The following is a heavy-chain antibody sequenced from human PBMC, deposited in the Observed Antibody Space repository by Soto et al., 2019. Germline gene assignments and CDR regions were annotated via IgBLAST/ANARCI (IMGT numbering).Heavy chain of an antibody. CDR3: AHNPPQDSGAFDI. J-gene: IGHJ3*02. D-gene: IGHD6-19*01. V-gene: IGHV2-5*02. CDR2: LYWDDDN. Sequence: GPTLGNPTHSLTLTGPFSGFSLRTTGVGVGWIRQPPGKALEWLALLYWDDDNRYNPSLKSRLTLTKDTSKSQVVLTLTNVDPADTATYYCAHNPPQDSGAFDIWGQGTMVTVSS. CDR1: GFSLRTTGVG.